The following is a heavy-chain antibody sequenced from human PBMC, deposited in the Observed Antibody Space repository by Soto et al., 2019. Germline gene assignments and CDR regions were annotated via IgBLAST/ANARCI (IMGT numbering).Heavy chain of an antibody. D-gene: IGHD1-20*01. CDR2: ISYDGSNK. CDR1: GFTFSTYP. J-gene: IGHJ5*02. V-gene: IGHV3-30-3*01. CDR3: ARDSGQYNPNYHFDP. Sequence: PGGSLRLSCATSGFTFSTYPMHWVRQAPGKGLEWVSLISYDGSNKYYGDSVKGRFTISRNNSKNTLYLQMNSLRAEDTAVYYCARDSGQYNPNYHFDPWGQGTLVTVSS.